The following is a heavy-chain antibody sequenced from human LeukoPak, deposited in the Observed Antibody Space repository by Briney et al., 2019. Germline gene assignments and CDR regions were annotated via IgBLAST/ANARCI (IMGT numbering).Heavy chain of an antibody. CDR3: ARDSSDCSSTSCYAGMDV. CDR1: GGSISSYY. D-gene: IGHD2-2*01. V-gene: IGHV4-59*01. Sequence: SETLSLTCTVSGGSISSYYWSWIRQPPGKGLEWIGYIYYSGSTNYNPSLKSRVTISVDTSKNQFSLKLSSVTAADTAVYYCARDSSDCSSTSCYAGMDVWGQGTTVTVSS. J-gene: IGHJ6*02. CDR2: IYYSGST.